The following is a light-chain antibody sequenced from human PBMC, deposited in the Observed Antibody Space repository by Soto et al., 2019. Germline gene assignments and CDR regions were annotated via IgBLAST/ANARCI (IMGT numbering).Light chain of an antibody. Sequence: QPVLTQTPSVSGAPGQKITMSCTGSSSNIGAGYDVHWYQQFPGAAPRLLIYADNNRPSGVPDRFSASKSGTSASLAITGLQGEDEADYYCQSYDTSLSGVIFGAGTKLTVL. J-gene: IGLJ2*01. CDR1: SSNIGAGYD. V-gene: IGLV1-40*01. CDR3: QSYDTSLSGVI. CDR2: ADN.